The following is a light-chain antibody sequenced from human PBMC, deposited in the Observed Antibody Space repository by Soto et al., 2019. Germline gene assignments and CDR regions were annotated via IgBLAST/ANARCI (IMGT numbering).Light chain of an antibody. J-gene: IGKJ2*01. CDR3: HQSGSSPYT. CDR1: QSVSSDY. Sequence: EVVLTQSPGTLSLSLGERATLSCRASQSVSSDYLAWYQQKPGQAPRVLIYGASSRATGIPDRFSGSGSGTDFTLTIDRLEPEDFAVYYCHQSGSSPYTFGQGTKLEIK. V-gene: IGKV3-20*01. CDR2: GAS.